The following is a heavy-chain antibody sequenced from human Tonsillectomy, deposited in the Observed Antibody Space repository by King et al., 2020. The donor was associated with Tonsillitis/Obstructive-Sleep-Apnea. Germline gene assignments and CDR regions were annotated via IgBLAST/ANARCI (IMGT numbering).Heavy chain of an antibody. D-gene: IGHD4-17*01. CDR1: GFTFSSYA. J-gene: IGHJ4*02. Sequence: VQLVESGGGLVQPGGSLRLSCAASGFTFSSYAMSWVRQAPGKGLEWVSAISGSGGSTTYADDIKGRFTITRDNSKNTRYLQMNSLRAEDTAVYYCAKLPDYGDYYFDYWGQGTLVTVSS. CDR3: AKLPDYGDYYFDY. CDR2: ISGSGGST. V-gene: IGHV3-23*04.